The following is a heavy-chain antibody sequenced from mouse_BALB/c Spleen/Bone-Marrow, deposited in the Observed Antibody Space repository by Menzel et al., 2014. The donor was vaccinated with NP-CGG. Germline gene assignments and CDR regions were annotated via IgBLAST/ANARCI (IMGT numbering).Heavy chain of an antibody. V-gene: IGHV1S132*01. D-gene: IGHD2-1*01. CDR3: ARGGNYGY. CDR2: IFPGIGTT. Sequence: LVESGAELVKPGASVKLSCKTSGYTFTNYWIQWVKQRPGQGLGWIGEIFPGIGTTYYNEKFKGKATLTIDTSSSTAYMQLSSLTSEDSAVYFCARGGNYGYWGQGTTLTVSS. J-gene: IGHJ2*01. CDR1: GYTFTNYW.